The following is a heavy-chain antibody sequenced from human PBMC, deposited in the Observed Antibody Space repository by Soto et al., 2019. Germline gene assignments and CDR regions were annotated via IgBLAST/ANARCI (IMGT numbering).Heavy chain of an antibody. CDR1: RGWFTGYY. CDR2: INHSGSA. CDR3: ASLYSHHSAPYYHGMNV. V-gene: IGHV4-34*01. D-gene: IGHD4-4*01. Sequence: PQTLSVTCAVYRGWFTGYYWSGIRQPPGKGLEWIGEINHSGSANYNPSLKSRATISVDKPRNQFSLRVTSVTAADAAVYYCASLYSHHSAPYYHGMNVWRQGTA. J-gene: IGHJ6*02.